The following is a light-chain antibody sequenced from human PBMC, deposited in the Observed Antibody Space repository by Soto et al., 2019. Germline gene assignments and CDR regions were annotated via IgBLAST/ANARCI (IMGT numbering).Light chain of an antibody. J-gene: IGLJ1*01. V-gene: IGLV2-18*01. Sequence: QPDLTQPTSVSVSPGQSVTMSCAGTSSDFSTYNRVSLYQRPPGTGPKLIIYEVNNRPSGVPDRFSGSKSGNTASLTISGLQAEDDAEYYCSLYTADSTYVFGTGAKVTAL. CDR1: SSDFSTYNR. CDR2: EVN. CDR3: SLYTADSTYV.